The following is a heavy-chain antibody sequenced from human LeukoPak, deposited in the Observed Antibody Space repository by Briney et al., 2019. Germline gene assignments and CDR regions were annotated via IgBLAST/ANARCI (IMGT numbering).Heavy chain of an antibody. D-gene: IGHD3-9*01. Sequence: ASVKVSCKVSGYTLTELSMHWVRQAPGKGLEWMGGFDPEDGETIYAQKFQGRVTVTADESTSTAYMELSSLRSEDTAVYYCATVLRYFDWLPIDYWGQGTLVTVSS. CDR1: GYTLTELS. J-gene: IGHJ4*02. V-gene: IGHV1-24*01. CDR2: FDPEDGET. CDR3: ATVLRYFDWLPIDY.